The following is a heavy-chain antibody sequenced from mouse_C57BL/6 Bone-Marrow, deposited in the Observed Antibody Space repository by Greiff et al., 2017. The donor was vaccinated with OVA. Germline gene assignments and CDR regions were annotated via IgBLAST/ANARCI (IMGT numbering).Heavy chain of an antibody. Sequence: QVHVKQPGTELVKPGASVKLSCKASGYTFTSYWMHWVKQRPGQGLEWIGNINPSNGGTNYNEKFKSKATLTVDKSSSTAYMQLSSLTSEDSAVYYCARCGSYWYFDVWGTGTTVTVSS. J-gene: IGHJ1*03. V-gene: IGHV1-53*01. CDR2: INPSNGGT. D-gene: IGHD1-1*02. CDR3: ARCGSYWYFDV. CDR1: GYTFTSYW.